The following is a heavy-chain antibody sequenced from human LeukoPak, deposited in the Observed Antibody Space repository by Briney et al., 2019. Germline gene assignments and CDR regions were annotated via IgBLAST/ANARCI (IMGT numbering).Heavy chain of an antibody. CDR3: APEAGYNYDC. D-gene: IGHD5-24*01. Sequence: GASVKVSCKPSGYTFTVYYMHWARQAPGQGREWMGWINPNSGGTNYAQKFQGRVNMTRDTSISTAYIELSRLRSDDTAMYYCAPEAGYNYDCWGQGTLVTVSS. CDR2: INPNSGGT. J-gene: IGHJ4*02. CDR1: GYTFTVYY. V-gene: IGHV1-2*02.